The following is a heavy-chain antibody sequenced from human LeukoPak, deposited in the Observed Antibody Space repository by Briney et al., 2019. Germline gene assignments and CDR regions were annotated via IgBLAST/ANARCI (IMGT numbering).Heavy chain of an antibody. J-gene: IGHJ4*02. CDR3: TKDLGTEYNIFDY. Sequence: PGGSLRLSCAASEVTFSAYAMHWIRQAPGRGLEWVAFVRYGGNIKYYADSVKGRFTISRDNSKNKLYLQMNSLRPEDTAVYYCTKDLGTEYNIFDYWGQGTLVTVSS. V-gene: IGHV3-30*02. CDR2: VRYGGNIK. CDR1: EVTFSAYA. D-gene: IGHD3-9*01.